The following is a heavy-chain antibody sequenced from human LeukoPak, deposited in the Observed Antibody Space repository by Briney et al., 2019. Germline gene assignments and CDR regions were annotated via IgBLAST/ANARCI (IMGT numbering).Heavy chain of an antibody. CDR3: ARVLMVVTASQWDNWFDP. J-gene: IGHJ5*02. Sequence: RASVNVSCKASGGTFTNYAISWVRQAPGQGLEWIGGIIPTFGAANYAQRFRGRVTITADESTSTAYMELSSLRSEDTAMYYCARVLMVVTASQWDNWFDPWGQGTLVTVSS. CDR2: IIPTFGAA. CDR1: GGTFTNYA. V-gene: IGHV1-69*13. D-gene: IGHD2-15*01.